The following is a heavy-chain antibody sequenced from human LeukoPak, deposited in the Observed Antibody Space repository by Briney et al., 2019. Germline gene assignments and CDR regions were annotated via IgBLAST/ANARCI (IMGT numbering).Heavy chain of an antibody. CDR2: IYTSGST. CDR1: GGSISSYY. Sequence: SETLSLTCTVSGGSISSYYWSWIRQPAGKGLEWIGRIYTSGSTNYNPSLKSRVTMSVDTSKNQFSLKLSSVTAADTAVYYCARDHRPLADEGLNWFDPWGQGTLVTVSS. J-gene: IGHJ5*02. V-gene: IGHV4-4*07. CDR3: ARDHRPLADEGLNWFDP. D-gene: IGHD3-3*02.